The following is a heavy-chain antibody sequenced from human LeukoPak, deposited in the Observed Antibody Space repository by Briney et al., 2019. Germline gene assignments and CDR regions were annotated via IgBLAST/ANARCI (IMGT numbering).Heavy chain of an antibody. CDR3: ARQVGSWYRFDH. Sequence: SETLSLTCAVYGGSFSGYYWSWIRQPPGKGLEWIGEINHSGSTNYNPSLKSRVTISVDTSKNQFSLRLSSVTAADTTVYYCARQVGSWYRFDHWGQGALVTVSS. D-gene: IGHD6-13*01. CDR1: GGSFSGYY. CDR2: INHSGST. J-gene: IGHJ4*02. V-gene: IGHV4-34*01.